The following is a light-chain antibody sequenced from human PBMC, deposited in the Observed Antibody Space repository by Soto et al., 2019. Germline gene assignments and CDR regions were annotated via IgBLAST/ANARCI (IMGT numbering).Light chain of an antibody. Sequence: QSALTQPASVSGSPGQSIAMSCTGTSSDVGGYNYVSWYQQHPGKAPKLIIYDVTSRPSGVSNRFSGSKSGNTASLTISGLQAEDEADYYCSSYTGSSNYVVGTGTKVTVL. J-gene: IGLJ1*01. CDR1: SSDVGGYNY. V-gene: IGLV2-14*01. CDR2: DVT. CDR3: SSYTGSSNYV.